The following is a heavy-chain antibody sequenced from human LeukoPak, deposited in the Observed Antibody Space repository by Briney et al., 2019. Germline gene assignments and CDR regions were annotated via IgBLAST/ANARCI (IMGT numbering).Heavy chain of an antibody. V-gene: IGHV4-59*08. CDR2: IYYSGST. Sequence: KASETLSLTCTVSDGSISSYYWSWIRQPPGKGLEWIGYIYYSGSTNYNPSLKSRVTISVDTSKNRFSLRLSSVTAADTAVYYCARHSTVTTYFDYWGQGTLLTVSS. J-gene: IGHJ4*02. D-gene: IGHD4-17*01. CDR1: DGSISSYY. CDR3: ARHSTVTTYFDY.